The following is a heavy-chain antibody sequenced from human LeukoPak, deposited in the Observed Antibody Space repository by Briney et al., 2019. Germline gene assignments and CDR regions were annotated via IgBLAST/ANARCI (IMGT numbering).Heavy chain of an antibody. Sequence: PGGSLRPSCAASGFTFSSYSMNWVRQAPGKGLEWVSSISSSSSYIYYADSVKGRFTISRDNAKNSLCLQMNSLRAEDTALYYCARDLSSGWYYFDYWGQGTLVTVSS. CDR3: ARDLSSGWYYFDY. J-gene: IGHJ4*02. CDR2: ISSSSSYI. V-gene: IGHV3-21*01. D-gene: IGHD6-19*01. CDR1: GFTFSSYS.